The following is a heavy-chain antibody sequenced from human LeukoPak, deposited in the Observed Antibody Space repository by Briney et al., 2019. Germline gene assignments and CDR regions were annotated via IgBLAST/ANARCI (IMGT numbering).Heavy chain of an antibody. CDR3: ARRPLYDSSGYSLPYDY. V-gene: IGHV3-7*03. CDR1: GFTFSSYW. D-gene: IGHD3-22*01. J-gene: IGHJ4*02. Sequence: GGSLRLSCAASGFTFSSYWVNWLRQTPGKGLEWVANINQDGSEKFYVDSVKGRFTISRDNAKNSLYLQLNSLRAEDTAVYYCARRPLYDSSGYSLPYDYWGQGTLVTVSS. CDR2: INQDGSEK.